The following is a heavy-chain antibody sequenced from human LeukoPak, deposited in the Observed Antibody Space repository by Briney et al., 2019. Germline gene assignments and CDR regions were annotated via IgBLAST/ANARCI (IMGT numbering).Heavy chain of an antibody. CDR3: ARAGITMVRGEDWFDP. CDR2: IYYSGST. J-gene: IGHJ5*02. Sequence: SETLSLTCTVSGGSISSGDYYWSWIRQPPGKGLEWIGYIYYSGSTYYNPSLKSRVTISVDTSKNQFSLKLSSVTAADTAVYHCARAGITMVRGEDWFDPWGQGTLVTVSS. V-gene: IGHV4-30-4*01. CDR1: GGSISSGDYY. D-gene: IGHD3-10*01.